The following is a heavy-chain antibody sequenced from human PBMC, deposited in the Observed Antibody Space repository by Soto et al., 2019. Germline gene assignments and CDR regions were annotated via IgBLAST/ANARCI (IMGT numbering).Heavy chain of an antibody. J-gene: IGHJ4*02. CDR1: GYTFTSYG. Sequence: ASVKVSCKASGYTFTSYGISWVRQAPGQGLEWMGWISAYNGNTNYAQKLQGRVTINPDTSKNQFSLQLSSVTPEDTAVYYCGRESHADYALSYWGQGTLVTVSS. CDR2: ISAYNGNT. D-gene: IGHD4-17*01. V-gene: IGHV1-18*01. CDR3: GRESHADYALSY.